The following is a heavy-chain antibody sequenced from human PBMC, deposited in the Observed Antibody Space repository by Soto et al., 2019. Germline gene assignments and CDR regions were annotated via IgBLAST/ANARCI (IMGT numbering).Heavy chain of an antibody. CDR3: ARDRHGSDWYTYYFYTLAV. D-gene: IGHD6-13*01. J-gene: IGHJ6*02. CDR1: GFIFSDYA. CDR2: ISGSGESI. Sequence: EVQLLESGGGLVQPGESLRLSCAGSGFIFSDYAVTWVRQAPGKGLEWVSGISGSGESIYYADSVEGRFTISRDNSKNTLYLQMNSLRGEDTAVYYCARDRHGSDWYTYYFYTLAVWGQGTTVTVSS. V-gene: IGHV3-23*01.